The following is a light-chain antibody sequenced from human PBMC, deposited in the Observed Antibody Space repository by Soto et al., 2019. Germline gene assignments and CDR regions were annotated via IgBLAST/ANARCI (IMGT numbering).Light chain of an antibody. CDR1: QGVNSTY. Sequence: IVLTQSPVTLSLSPGERATLSCRASQGVNSTYVAWYQQKPGQAPRLLIYAASIRATGIPDRFSGSGSGTDFILTISRLETEDFVVYYCQHYGSSFTFGNGTKVD. CDR2: AAS. V-gene: IGKV3-20*01. CDR3: QHYGSSFT. J-gene: IGKJ3*01.